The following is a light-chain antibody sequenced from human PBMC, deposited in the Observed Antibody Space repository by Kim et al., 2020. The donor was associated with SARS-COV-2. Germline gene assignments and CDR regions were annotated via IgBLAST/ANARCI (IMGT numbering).Light chain of an antibody. J-gene: IGLJ2*01. CDR1: CSDVGDYDF. CDR2: EVT. CDR3: SSYAGSNNLI. Sequence: GQSVTISCTGTCSDVGDYDFVSWYQQHPRKAPKLIIYEVTKRPSGVPDRFSGSKSDDTASLTVSGLQAEDEADYYCSSYAGSNNLIFGGGTQLTVL. V-gene: IGLV2-8*01.